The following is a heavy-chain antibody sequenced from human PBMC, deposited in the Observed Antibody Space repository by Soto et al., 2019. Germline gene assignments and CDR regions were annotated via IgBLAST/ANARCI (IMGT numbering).Heavy chain of an antibody. CDR3: ASLPARHYYHGVDV. V-gene: IGHV4-59*01. CDR2: IYYTGIT. Sequence: PSETLSLTCSVSGVSIVYYYWNWIRKPPGKGLEWLGHIYYTGITAYNPSLNSRITISVDTSKNQISLNLGSVTAADTAVYYCASLPARHYYHGVDVWAQGPRSPSP. J-gene: IGHJ6*02. CDR1: GVSIVYYY. D-gene: IGHD2-2*01.